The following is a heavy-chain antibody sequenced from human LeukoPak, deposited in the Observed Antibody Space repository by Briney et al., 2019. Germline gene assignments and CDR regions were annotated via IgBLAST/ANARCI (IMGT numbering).Heavy chain of an antibody. J-gene: IGHJ4*02. CDR3: ARADTAMVPGY. CDR2: INHSGST. CDR1: GGSFSGYY. V-gene: IGHV4-34*01. Sequence: PSVTLSLTCAVYGGSFSGYYWSWIRQPPGKGLEWIGEINHSGSTNYNPSLKSRVTISVDTSKNQFSLKLSSVTAADTAVYYCARADTAMVPGYWGQGTLVTVSS. D-gene: IGHD5-18*01.